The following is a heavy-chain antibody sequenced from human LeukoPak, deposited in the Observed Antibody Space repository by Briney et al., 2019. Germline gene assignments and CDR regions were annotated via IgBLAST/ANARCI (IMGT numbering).Heavy chain of an antibody. J-gene: IGHJ4*02. CDR2: IIPIFGTA. V-gene: IGHV1-69*05. CDR3: ARLGYCSSTSCVIIDY. CDR1: GGTFSSYA. D-gene: IGHD2-2*01. Sequence: GASVKVSRKASGGTFSSYAISWVRQAPGQGLEWMGGIIPIFGTANYAQKSQGRVTITTDESTSTAYMELSSLRSEDTAVYYCARLGYCSSTSCVIIDYWGQGTLVTVSS.